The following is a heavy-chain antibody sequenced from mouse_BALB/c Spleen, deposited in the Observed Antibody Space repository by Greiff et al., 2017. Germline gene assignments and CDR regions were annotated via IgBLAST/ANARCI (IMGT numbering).Heavy chain of an antibody. V-gene: IGHV1-14*01. CDR2: INPYNDGT. D-gene: IGHD1-1*01. Sequence: VQLKESGPELVKPGASVKMSCKASGYTFTSYVMHWVKQKPGQGLEWIGYINPYNDGTKYNEKFKGKATLTSDKSSSTAYMELSSLTSEDSAVYYCARGGYYGSSYGYYFDYWGQGTTLTVSS. J-gene: IGHJ2*01. CDR3: ARGGYYGSSYGYYFDY. CDR1: GYTFTSYV.